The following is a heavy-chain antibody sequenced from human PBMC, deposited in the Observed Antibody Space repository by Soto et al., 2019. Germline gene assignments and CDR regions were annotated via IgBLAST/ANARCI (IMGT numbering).Heavy chain of an antibody. CDR1: GFDFSSYS. J-gene: IGHJ6*03. D-gene: IGHD3-3*01. Sequence: EVQLVESGGGLVKPGGSLRLSCAASGFDFSSYSMNWVRQAPGKGLEWVSSINEDSSYIYYEHSLRGRFTISRDNAKESLYLQMNSLRAEDKAVYYCVRDFGWYFRSGYMDVWGDGATVTVSS. CDR2: INEDSSYI. V-gene: IGHV3-21*02. CDR3: VRDFGWYFRSGYMDV.